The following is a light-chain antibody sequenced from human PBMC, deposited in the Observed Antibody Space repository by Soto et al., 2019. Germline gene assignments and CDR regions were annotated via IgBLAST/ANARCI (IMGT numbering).Light chain of an antibody. V-gene: IGKV3D-20*02. CDR1: QSVSSSY. Sequence: EIVLTQSPGTLSLSPGDRATLSCRASQSVSSSYLAWYQQKPGQAPRLLIYGASSRATGIPDRFSGSGSGTDFTLTISRLEPEDFAVYYCQQHSNWPLTFGGGTKVEI. J-gene: IGKJ4*01. CDR3: QQHSNWPLT. CDR2: GAS.